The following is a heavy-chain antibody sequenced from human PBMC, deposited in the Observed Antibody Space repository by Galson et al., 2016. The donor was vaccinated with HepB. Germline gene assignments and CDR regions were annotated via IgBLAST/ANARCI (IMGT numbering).Heavy chain of an antibody. CDR1: GFTFDDYA. J-gene: IGHJ3*01. D-gene: IGHD1-14*01. Sequence: SLRLSCAASGFTFDDYAIHWVRQAPGRGLEWVSRISWNSGSIDYADSVKGRFTISRDNAKKSLYLQMNSLRAADTALYYCARGTGLDGFHVWGQGTMVTVSS. CDR2: ISWNSGSI. CDR3: ARGTGLDGFHV. V-gene: IGHV3-9*01.